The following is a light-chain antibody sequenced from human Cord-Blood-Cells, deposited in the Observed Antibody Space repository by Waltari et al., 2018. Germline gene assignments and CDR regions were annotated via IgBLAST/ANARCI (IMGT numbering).Light chain of an antibody. Sequence: DIVMTQSPLSLPVTPGEPASISCRSSQSLLHSNGYNYLDWYLQKPGQSPQLLSYLGSNRASGVADRFSGSGSGTDFTLKISRVEAEDVGVYYCMQALQTPLFGGGTKVEIK. CDR1: QSLLHSNGYNY. J-gene: IGKJ4*01. CDR2: LGS. CDR3: MQALQTPL. V-gene: IGKV2-28*01.